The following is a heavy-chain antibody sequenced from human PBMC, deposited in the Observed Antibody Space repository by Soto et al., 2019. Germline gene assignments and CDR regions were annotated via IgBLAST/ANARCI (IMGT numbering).Heavy chain of an antibody. V-gene: IGHV1-69*12. CDR3: ARDALVVVAATDNWFDP. CDR1: GGTFSSYA. Sequence: QVQLVQSGAEVKKPGSSVKVSCKASGGTFSSYAISWVRQAPGQGLEWMGGIIPIFGTANYAQKFQGRVTITAXXSXSXXYMELSSLRSEDTAVYYCARDALVVVAATDNWFDPWGQGTLVTVSS. CDR2: IIPIFGTA. D-gene: IGHD2-15*01. J-gene: IGHJ5*02.